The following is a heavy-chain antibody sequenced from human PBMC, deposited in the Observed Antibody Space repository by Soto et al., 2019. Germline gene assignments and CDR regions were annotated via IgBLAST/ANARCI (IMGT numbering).Heavy chain of an antibody. D-gene: IGHD2-8*01. Sequence: SETLSLTCGVYGGSFSGYYWSWIRQPPGKGLEWIGEINHSGSTNYNPSLKSRVTISVDTSKDQFSLKLSSVTAADTAVYYCARGNGMDVWGQGTTVTVSS. CDR3: ARGNGMDV. CDR1: GGSFSGYY. CDR2: INHSGST. J-gene: IGHJ6*02. V-gene: IGHV4-34*01.